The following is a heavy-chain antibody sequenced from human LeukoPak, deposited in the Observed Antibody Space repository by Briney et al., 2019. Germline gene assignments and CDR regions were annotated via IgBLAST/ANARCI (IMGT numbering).Heavy chain of an antibody. CDR2: INSDGSTT. CDR3: ARPSYPHWHFDL. CDR1: GFTFSSYW. V-gene: IGHV3-74*01. J-gene: IGHJ2*01. Sequence: GGSLRLSCAASGFTFSSYWMHWVRQAPGKGLVWVSRINSDGSTTTYADSVKGRFTISRDNANNTLYLQMNSLSAEDTAVYYCARPSYPHWHFDLWGRGTLVTVSS.